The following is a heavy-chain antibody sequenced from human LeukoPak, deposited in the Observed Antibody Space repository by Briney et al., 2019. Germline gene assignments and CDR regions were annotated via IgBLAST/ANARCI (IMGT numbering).Heavy chain of an antibody. CDR3: AGQSRYSSSWYEDY. J-gene: IGHJ4*02. D-gene: IGHD6-13*01. CDR2: IYYSGST. CDR1: GGSISSYY. V-gene: IGHV4-59*08. Sequence: SETLSLTCTVSGGSISSYYWSWIRQPPGKGLEWIGYIYYSGSTNYNPSLKSRVTISVDTSKNQFSLKLSSVTAADTAVYYCAGQSRYSSSWYEDYWGQGTLVTVSS.